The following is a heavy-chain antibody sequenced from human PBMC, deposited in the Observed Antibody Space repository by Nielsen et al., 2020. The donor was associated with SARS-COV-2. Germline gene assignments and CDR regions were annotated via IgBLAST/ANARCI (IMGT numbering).Heavy chain of an antibody. CDR1: GYTFTNYA. D-gene: IGHD1-26*01. J-gene: IGHJ4*02. Sequence: ASVKVSCKASGYTFTNYAMNWVRQAPGQGLEWMGWISAYNGNTNYAQKLQGRVTMTTDTSTSTAYMELRSLRSDDTAVYYCARDSQWELLDYWGQGTLVTVSS. CDR2: ISAYNGNT. V-gene: IGHV1-18*01. CDR3: ARDSQWELLDY.